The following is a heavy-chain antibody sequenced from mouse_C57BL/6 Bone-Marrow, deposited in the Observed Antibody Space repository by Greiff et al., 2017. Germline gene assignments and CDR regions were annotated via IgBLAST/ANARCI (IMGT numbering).Heavy chain of an antibody. J-gene: IGHJ1*03. Sequence: QVQLQQPGAELVMPGASVKLSCKASGYTFTSYWMHWVKQRPGQGLEWIGELDPSDSYTNYNQKFKGKSTLTVDKSSSKAYMQLSSLTSEDSAVYYCARNYGSLYWYFDVWGTGTTVTVSS. CDR3: ARNYGSLYWYFDV. V-gene: IGHV1-69*01. CDR1: GYTFTSYW. CDR2: LDPSDSYT. D-gene: IGHD1-1*01.